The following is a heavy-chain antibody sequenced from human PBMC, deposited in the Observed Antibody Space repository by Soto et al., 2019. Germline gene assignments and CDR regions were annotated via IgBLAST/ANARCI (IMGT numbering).Heavy chain of an antibody. CDR2: ISGSGGST. Sequence: GGSLRLSCAASGFTFSSYAMSWVRQAPGKGLEWVSAISGSGGSTYYADSVKGRFTISRDNSKNTLYLQMNSLRAEDTAVYYCAKWWDYDILTGYPVPWAQEDYWGQGTLVTVSS. CDR1: GFTFSSYA. J-gene: IGHJ4*02. D-gene: IGHD3-9*01. V-gene: IGHV3-23*01. CDR3: AKWWDYDILTGYPVPWAQEDY.